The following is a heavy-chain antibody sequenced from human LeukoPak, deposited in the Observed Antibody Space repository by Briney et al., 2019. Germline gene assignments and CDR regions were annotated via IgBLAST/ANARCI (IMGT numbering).Heavy chain of an antibody. CDR1: GGSIGSYY. CDR2: IYDSGRT. CDR3: ARPSRDGYRYTFDY. D-gene: IGHD5-24*01. J-gene: IGHJ4*02. Sequence: SETLSLTCTVSGGSIGSYYWSWIRQPPGKGLEWIGYIYDSGRTKYNPSLKSRVTISVDTSKNQFSLKLNSVTAADTAVYYCARPSRDGYRYTFDYWGQGTLVTVSS. V-gene: IGHV4-59*01.